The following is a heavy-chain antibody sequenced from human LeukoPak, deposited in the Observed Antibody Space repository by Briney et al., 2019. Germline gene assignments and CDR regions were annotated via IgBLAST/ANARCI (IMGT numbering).Heavy chain of an antibody. D-gene: IGHD3-10*01. Sequence: SETLSLTCTVSGGSISSYYWSWIRQPAGKGLEWIGRIYTSGSTNYNPSLKSRVTMSVDTSKNQFSLKLSSVTAADTAVYYCARDAPYGSGSYHDYWGQGTLVTVSS. V-gene: IGHV4-4*07. CDR2: IYTSGST. CDR1: GGSISSYY. CDR3: ARDAPYGSGSYHDY. J-gene: IGHJ4*02.